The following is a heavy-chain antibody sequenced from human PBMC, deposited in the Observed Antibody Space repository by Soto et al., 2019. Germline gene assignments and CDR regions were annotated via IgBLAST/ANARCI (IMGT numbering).Heavy chain of an antibody. J-gene: IGHJ6*02. V-gene: IGHV1-2*04. CDR2: INPNSGGT. Sequence: KVSCKASGYTFTGYYMHWVRQAPGQGLEWMGWINPNSGGTNYAQKFQGWVTMTRDTSISTAYMELSRLRSDDTAVYYCARGGLIAARRPYYYYGMDVWGQGTTVTVSS. CDR1: GYTFTGYY. CDR3: ARGGLIAARRPYYYYGMDV. D-gene: IGHD6-6*01.